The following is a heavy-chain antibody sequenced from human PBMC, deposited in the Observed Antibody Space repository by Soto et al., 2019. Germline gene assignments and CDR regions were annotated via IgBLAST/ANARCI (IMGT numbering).Heavy chain of an antibody. CDR2: IYNSGST. CDR3: ARQQLDKWFHP. CDR1: GGSISSYH. Sequence: QVQLQESGPGLVKPSETLSLTCTVSGGSISSYHWSWIRQPPGKGLEWIGYIYNSGSTSYNPSLNSRVTISVDTSKNQFSLKLSSVTAADTAVYYCARQQLDKWFHPWGQGTLVTGSS. J-gene: IGHJ5*02. D-gene: IGHD6-13*01. V-gene: IGHV4-59*01.